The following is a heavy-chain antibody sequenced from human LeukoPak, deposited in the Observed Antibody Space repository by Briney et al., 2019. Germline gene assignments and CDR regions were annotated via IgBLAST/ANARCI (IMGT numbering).Heavy chain of an antibody. CDR2: IYHSGST. Sequence: PSETLSLTCAVSGYSISSGYYGGWIRQPPGKGLEWIGSIYHSGSTYYNPSLKSRVTISVDTSKNQFSLKLSSVTAADTAVYYCARHDYSNYEFAFAIWGQGTMVTVSS. V-gene: IGHV4-38-2*01. D-gene: IGHD4-11*01. CDR3: ARHDYSNYEFAFAI. J-gene: IGHJ3*02. CDR1: GYSISSGYY.